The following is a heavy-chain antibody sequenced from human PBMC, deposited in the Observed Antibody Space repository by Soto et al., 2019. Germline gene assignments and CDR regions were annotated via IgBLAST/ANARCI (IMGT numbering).Heavy chain of an antibody. Sequence: SETLSLTCTVSGASITDSYCSSIRQPPVKGLEWIGYIYFSGIANYNSSLKSRATISRDTSKNEFSLKLTSVTAADTAIYYCARGDSDLAVSEAAYWGQGTLVT. CDR2: IYFSGIA. J-gene: IGHJ1*01. V-gene: IGHV4-59*01. D-gene: IGHD2-15*01. CDR3: ARGDSDLAVSEAAY. CDR1: GASITDSY.